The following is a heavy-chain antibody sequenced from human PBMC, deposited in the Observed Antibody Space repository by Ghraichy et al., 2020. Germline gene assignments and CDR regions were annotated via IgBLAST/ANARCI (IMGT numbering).Heavy chain of an antibody. V-gene: IGHV1-8*01. CDR3: ARVSPRVTIFGVVIIPVLGGMDV. D-gene: IGHD3-3*01. CDR1: GYTFTSYD. J-gene: IGHJ6*02. CDR2: MNPNSGNT. Sequence: ASVKVSCKASGYTFTSYDINWVRQATGQGLEWMGWMNPNSGNTGYAQKFQGRVTMTRNTSISTAYMELSSLRSEDTAVYYCARVSPRVTIFGVVIIPVLGGMDVWGQGTTVTVSS.